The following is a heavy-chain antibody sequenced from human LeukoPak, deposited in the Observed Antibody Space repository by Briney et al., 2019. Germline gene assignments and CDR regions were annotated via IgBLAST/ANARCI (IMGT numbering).Heavy chain of an antibody. CDR3: ARDLVGATVPD. CDR1: GFTVSNNY. J-gene: IGHJ4*02. V-gene: IGHV3-53*01. D-gene: IGHD1-26*01. Sequence: GSLRLSCAASGFTVSNNYMTWVRQAPGKGLEWVSVIHIGGDTYYADSVKGRFTISRDNSKNTLYLQMNSLRAEDTAVYYCARDLVGATVPDWGQGTLVTVSS. CDR2: IHIGGDT.